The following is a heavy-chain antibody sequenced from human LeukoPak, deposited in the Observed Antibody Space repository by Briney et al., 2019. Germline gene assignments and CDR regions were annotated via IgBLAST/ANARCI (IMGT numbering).Heavy chain of an antibody. D-gene: IGHD3-10*01. J-gene: IGHJ5*02. Sequence: KTSETLSLTCTVSGGSISSGSYYWSWIRQPAGKGLEWIGRIYTSGSTNYNPSLKSRVTISVDTSKNQFSLKLSSVTAADTAVYYCASYLSPGSWFDPWGQGTLVTVSS. CDR3: ASYLSPGSWFDP. CDR1: GGSISSGSYY. V-gene: IGHV4-61*02. CDR2: IYTSGST.